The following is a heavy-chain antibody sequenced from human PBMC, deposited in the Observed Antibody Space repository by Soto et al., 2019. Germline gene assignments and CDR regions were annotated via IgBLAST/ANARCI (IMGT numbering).Heavy chain of an antibody. D-gene: IGHD4-17*01. V-gene: IGHV4-31*01. J-gene: IGHJ4*02. CDR1: GGSISSGGYY. Sequence: QVQLQESGPGLVKPSQTLSLTCTVSGGSISSGGYYWSWIRQHPGKGLEWIGYIYYSGSTYYNPSLKXLVXRXGDTSKNQFSLKLSSVTAADTAVYYCARNGDYEGAYWGQGTLVTVSS. CDR2: IYYSGST. CDR3: ARNGDYEGAY.